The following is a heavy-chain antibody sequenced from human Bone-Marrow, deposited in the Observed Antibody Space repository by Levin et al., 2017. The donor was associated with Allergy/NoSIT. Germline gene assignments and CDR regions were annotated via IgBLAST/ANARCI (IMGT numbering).Heavy chain of an antibody. J-gene: IGHJ4*02. Sequence: SQTLSLTCAVSGSSIRNDFFWGWIRQPPGKGLEWIGSIYHSGTTFYNSSLESRVIISVDTSKNQFSLKMSSVSAADTAMYYCARARVVAAAPHYFDFWGQGTLATVSS. CDR2: IYHSGTT. CDR1: GSSIRNDFF. CDR3: ARARVVAAAPHYFDF. V-gene: IGHV4-38-2*01. D-gene: IGHD6-13*01.